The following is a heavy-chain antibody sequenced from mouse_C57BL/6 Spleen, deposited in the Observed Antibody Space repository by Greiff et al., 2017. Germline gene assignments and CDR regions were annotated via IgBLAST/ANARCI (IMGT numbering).Heavy chain of an antibody. CDR3: TTGSAWFAY. CDR2: IDPENGDT. CDR1: GFNIKDDY. Sequence: EVQLQQSGAELVRPGASVKLSCTASGFNIKDDYMHWVKQRPEQGLGWLGWIDPENGDTEYASKFQGKATITADTSSNTAYLQLSSLTSEDTAVYYCTTGSAWFAYWGQGTLVTVSA. V-gene: IGHV14-4*01. J-gene: IGHJ3*01.